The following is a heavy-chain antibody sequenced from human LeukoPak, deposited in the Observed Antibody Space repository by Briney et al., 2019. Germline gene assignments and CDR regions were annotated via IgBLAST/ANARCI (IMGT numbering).Heavy chain of an antibody. CDR3: ARDENQLLLYYYYGMDV. CDR1: GFTFSSYS. Sequence: GGSLRLSCAASGFTFSSYSMNWVRQAPGKGLVWVSRINSDGSSTSYADSVKGRFTISRDNAKNTLYLQMNSLRAEDTAVYYCARDENQLLLYYYYGMDVWGQGTTVTVSS. D-gene: IGHD2-2*01. CDR2: INSDGSST. J-gene: IGHJ6*02. V-gene: IGHV3-74*01.